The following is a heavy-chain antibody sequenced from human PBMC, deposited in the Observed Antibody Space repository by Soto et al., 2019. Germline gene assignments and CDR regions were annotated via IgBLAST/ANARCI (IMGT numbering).Heavy chain of an antibody. J-gene: IGHJ4*02. CDR3: AKASSYSGSYFVDY. CDR2: ISGSGRST. D-gene: IGHD1-26*01. V-gene: IGHV3-23*01. Sequence: GGSLRLSCAASGLTFSNYAMSWVRQAPGKGLEWVSAISGSGRSTYYADSVKGRFTISRDNSKNTLYLQMNSLGAEDTAVYYCAKASSYSGSYFVDYWGQGTLVTVSS. CDR1: GLTFSNYA.